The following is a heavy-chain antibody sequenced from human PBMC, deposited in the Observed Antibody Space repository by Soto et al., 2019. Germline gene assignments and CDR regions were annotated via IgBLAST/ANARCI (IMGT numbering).Heavy chain of an antibody. CDR2: ISAYNGNT. CDR3: AREPGIAAPVEGRMDV. D-gene: IGHD6-13*01. Sequence: QVQLVQSGAEVKKPGASVKVSCKASGYTFTSYGISWVRQAPGQGLEWMGWISAYNGNTNYAQKLQGRVTMTTDTXTXXAYMELRSLRSDDTAVYYCAREPGIAAPVEGRMDVWGQGTTVTVSS. V-gene: IGHV1-18*01. J-gene: IGHJ6*02. CDR1: GYTFTSYG.